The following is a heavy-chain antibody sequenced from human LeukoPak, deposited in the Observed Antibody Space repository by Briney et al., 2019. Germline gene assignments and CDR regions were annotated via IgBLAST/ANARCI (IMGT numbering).Heavy chain of an antibody. V-gene: IGHV3-33*01. CDR2: IWYDGSNK. D-gene: IGHD3-16*01. Sequence: GRSLRPSCAASGFTFSSYGMHWVRQAPGKGLEWVAVIWYDGSNKYYADSVKGRFTISRDNSKNTLYLQMNSLRAEDTAVYYCARDSDTLYDYVWGTVDYWGQGTLVTVSS. CDR1: GFTFSSYG. CDR3: ARDSDTLYDYVWGTVDY. J-gene: IGHJ4*02.